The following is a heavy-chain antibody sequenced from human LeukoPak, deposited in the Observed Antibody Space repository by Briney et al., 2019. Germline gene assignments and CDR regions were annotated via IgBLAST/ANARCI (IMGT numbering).Heavy chain of an antibody. V-gene: IGHV4-38-2*01. J-gene: IGHJ4*02. CDR3: ARSGDAYNPNY. CDR2: IYHTGST. CDR1: GYSISSGYY. D-gene: IGHD5-24*01. Sequence: SETLSLTCALSGYSISSGYYWGWIRQPPGKGLEWIGTIYHTGSTYYNPSLKSRVTISVDTSKNQFSLKLTSVTAADTAVYYCARSGDAYNPNYWGQGTLVTVSS.